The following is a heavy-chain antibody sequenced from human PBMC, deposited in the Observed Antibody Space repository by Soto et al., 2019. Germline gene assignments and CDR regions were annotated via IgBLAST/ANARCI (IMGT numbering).Heavy chain of an antibody. CDR2: IYWDDDE. CDR3: ALAIAARPFDS. CDR1: GFSLTTTGVG. V-gene: IGHV2-5*02. Sequence: QISLKESGPALVKPTQTLTLTCSFSGFSLTTTGVGVGWIRQPPGKDLEWLALIYWDDDEGYNPSLKNRLTITKDTSKNLVVLTMTNVDPADTATYYRALAIAARPFDSCGQGTLVTVSS. D-gene: IGHD6-6*01. J-gene: IGHJ4*02.